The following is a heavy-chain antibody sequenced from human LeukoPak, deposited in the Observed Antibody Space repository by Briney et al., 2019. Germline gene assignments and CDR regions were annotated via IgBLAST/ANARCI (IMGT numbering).Heavy chain of an antibody. CDR2: IYYSGST. CDR1: GGSISSHY. Sequence: TSETLSLTCTVSGGSISSHYWSWIRQPPGEGLEWIGYIYYSGSTNYNPSLKSRVTISVDTSKNQFSLKLSSVTAADTAVYYCAREVTMVRGAIRHNWFDPWGQGTLVTVSS. J-gene: IGHJ5*02. V-gene: IGHV4-59*11. CDR3: AREVTMVRGAIRHNWFDP. D-gene: IGHD3-10*01.